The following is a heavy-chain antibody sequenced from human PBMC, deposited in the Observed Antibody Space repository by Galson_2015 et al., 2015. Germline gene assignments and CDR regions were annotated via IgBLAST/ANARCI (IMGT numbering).Heavy chain of an antibody. CDR3: ARGGFTYGDAFDI. D-gene: IGHD5-18*01. Sequence: QSGAEVKRPGESLKISCKGSGCSFTTYWIGWVRQMPGKGMEWMGIIYPGDSETRYSPSFQGQVTISADKSINTAYLQWSSLKASDTAMYYCARGGFTYGDAFDIWGQGTMVTVSS. CDR1: GCSFTTYW. CDR2: IYPGDSET. J-gene: IGHJ3*02. V-gene: IGHV5-51*03.